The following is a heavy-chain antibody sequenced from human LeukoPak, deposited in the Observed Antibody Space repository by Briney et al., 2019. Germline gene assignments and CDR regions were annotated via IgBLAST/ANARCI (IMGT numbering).Heavy chain of an antibody. V-gene: IGHV4-34*09. CDR3: AREGVREVEENWFDP. CDR2: INHSGST. J-gene: IGHJ5*02. CDR1: GGFISGYY. Sequence: SETLSLTCAVYGGFISGYYWTWIRQPPGKGLEWIGEINHSGSTNYNPSLKSRVTISVDTSKHQFSLKLSSVTAADTAVYYCAREGVREVEENWFDPWGQGTLVTVSS. D-gene: IGHD3-10*01.